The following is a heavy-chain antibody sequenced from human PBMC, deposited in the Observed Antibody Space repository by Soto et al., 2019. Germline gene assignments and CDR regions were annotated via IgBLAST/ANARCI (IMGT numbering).Heavy chain of an antibody. CDR2: IIPILGIA. V-gene: IGHV1-69*08. D-gene: IGHD5-18*01. CDR1: GGTFSSYT. J-gene: IGHJ5*02. Sequence: QVQLVQSGAEVKKPGSSVKVSCKASGGTFSSYTISWVRQAPGQGLEWMGRIIPILGIANYAQKFQGRVTITADKATSTAYMELSSLRCEDTAVYYCARDGDTAMVNHWGQGTLVTVSS. CDR3: ARDGDTAMVNH.